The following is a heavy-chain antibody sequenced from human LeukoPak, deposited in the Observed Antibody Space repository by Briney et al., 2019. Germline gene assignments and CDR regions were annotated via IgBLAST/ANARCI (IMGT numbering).Heavy chain of an antibody. D-gene: IGHD4-17*01. J-gene: IGHJ4*02. CDR2: ISAYNGNT. CDR3: ARSVRVYDY. Sequence: GASVKVSCKASGYTFTSYGISWVRQAPGQGLEWMGWISAYNGNTNYAQKLQGRDTMTRDTSISTAYMELSRLRSDDTAVYYCARSVRVYDYWGQGTLVSVSS. CDR1: GYTFTSYG. V-gene: IGHV1-18*01.